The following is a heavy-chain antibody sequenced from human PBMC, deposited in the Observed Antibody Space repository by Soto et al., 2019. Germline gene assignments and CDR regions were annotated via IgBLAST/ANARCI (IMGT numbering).Heavy chain of an antibody. CDR1: GVSISSYY. CDR2: IYYSGST. J-gene: IGHJ6*02. D-gene: IGHD2-2*01. CDR3: ARQRRYCSSASCYGEDYYYGMDV. V-gene: IGHV4-59*08. Sequence: ETLSLTCTVSGVSISSYYWSWIRQPPGKGLEWIGYIYYSGSTNYNPSLKSRVTISVDTSKNQFSLKLSSVTAADTAVYYCARQRRYCSSASCYGEDYYYGMDVWGQGTTVTVSS.